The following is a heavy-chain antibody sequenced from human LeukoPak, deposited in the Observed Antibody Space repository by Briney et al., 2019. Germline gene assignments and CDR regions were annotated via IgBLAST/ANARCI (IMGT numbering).Heavy chain of an antibody. Sequence: GGSLRLSCAASGFTFSSYEMNWVRQAPGKGLEWVANIKQDGSEKYYVDSVKGRFTISRDNAKNSLYLQMNSLRAEDTAVYYCARGYYYGSGSYLHWGQGTLVTVSS. CDR1: GFTFSSYE. D-gene: IGHD3-10*01. CDR2: IKQDGSEK. V-gene: IGHV3-7*04. CDR3: ARGYYYGSGSYLH. J-gene: IGHJ4*02.